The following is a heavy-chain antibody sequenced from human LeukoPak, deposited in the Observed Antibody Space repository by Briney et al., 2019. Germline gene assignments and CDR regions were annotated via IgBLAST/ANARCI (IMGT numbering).Heavy chain of an antibody. CDR3: ARLQSRKMYYYEWDAFDI. D-gene: IGHD3-22*01. J-gene: IGHJ3*02. Sequence: SETLPLTCTVSGGSISSSSYYWGWIRQPPGKGLEWIGSIYYSGSTYYNPSLKSRVTISVDTSKNQFSLKLSSVTAADTAVYYCARLQSRKMYYYEWDAFDIWGQGTMVTVSS. CDR2: IYYSGST. V-gene: IGHV4-39*01. CDR1: GGSISSSSYY.